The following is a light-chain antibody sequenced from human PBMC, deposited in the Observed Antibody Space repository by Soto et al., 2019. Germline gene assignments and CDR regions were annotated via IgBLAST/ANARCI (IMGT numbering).Light chain of an antibody. CDR1: QGNNSF. CDR3: QQLNDRRFS. CDR2: AAS. Sequence: IPLTQSPSSLSASVGDRVTISCRASQGNNSFVAWYQQKSGKAPKLLIYAASTLQSGVPSRFSGSGSGTDFTLTISTLQREVFGTFYCQQLNDRRFSFGRGPKVDIK. V-gene: IGKV1-9*01. J-gene: IGKJ3*01.